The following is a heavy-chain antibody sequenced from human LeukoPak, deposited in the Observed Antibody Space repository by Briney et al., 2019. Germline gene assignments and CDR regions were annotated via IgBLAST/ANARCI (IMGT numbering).Heavy chain of an antibody. V-gene: IGHV4-4*07. CDR3: ARLHYNWFDP. J-gene: IGHJ5*02. Sequence: SETLSLTCTGSGDSITGYYWSWIRQPAGEGLEWIGIYTSGNTNYNPSLKSRVTMSVDTSKNQFSLKLSSVTAADTAVYHCARLHYNWFDPWGQGTLVTVSS. CDR1: GDSITGYY. CDR2: IYTSGNT.